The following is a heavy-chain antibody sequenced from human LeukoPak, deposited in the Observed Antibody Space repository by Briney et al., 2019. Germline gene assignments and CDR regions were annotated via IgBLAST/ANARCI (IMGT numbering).Heavy chain of an antibody. Sequence: GGSLRLSCAASGFTFRSHDMHWVRQATGKGLEWVSGIGTAGEIYYPGSVKGRFTISRENAKNSLYLQMNSLRAGDTAVYYCAKTYSSSWYAEYFQHWGQGTLVTVSS. J-gene: IGHJ1*01. D-gene: IGHD6-13*01. CDR2: IGTAGEI. CDR1: GFTFRSHD. CDR3: AKTYSSSWYAEYFQH. V-gene: IGHV3-13*01.